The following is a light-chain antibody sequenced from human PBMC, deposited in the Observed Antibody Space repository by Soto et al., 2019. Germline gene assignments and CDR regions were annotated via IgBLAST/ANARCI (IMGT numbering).Light chain of an antibody. J-gene: IGKJ1*01. CDR1: QSVRSN. Sequence: EIVLTQSPSTPSLSPGERATLSCRASQSVRSNLAWYQQKPGQAPRLLIYGASTRATGIPARFSGSGSGTEFTLSINSLQSEDFAVYYCQQYNNWPRTFGQGTKVDIK. CDR2: GAS. CDR3: QQYNNWPRT. V-gene: IGKV3-15*01.